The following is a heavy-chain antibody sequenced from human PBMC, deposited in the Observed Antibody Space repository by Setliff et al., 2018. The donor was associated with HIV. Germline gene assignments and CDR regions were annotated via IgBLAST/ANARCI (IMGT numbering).Heavy chain of an antibody. CDR3: VRGALLAAFDFDH. CDR1: GGTFSSYA. D-gene: IGHD2-8*02. CDR2: IHAGKGDT. V-gene: IGHV1-3*01. J-gene: IGHJ4*01. Sequence: ASVKVSCKASGGTFSSYAISWVRQAPGQSLEWLGWIHAGKGDTKYSQDLQGRITISSDTSANTAYMELSNLRSDDTAVYFCVRGALLAAFDFDHWGHGTLVTVSS.